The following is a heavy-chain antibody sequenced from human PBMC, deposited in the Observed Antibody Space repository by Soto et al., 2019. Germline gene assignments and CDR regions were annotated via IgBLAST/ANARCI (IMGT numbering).Heavy chain of an antibody. CDR1: GFTFSTYT. D-gene: IGHD2-2*01. Sequence: EVQLVESGGGLVKPGGSLKLSCPPSGFTFSTYTMNWVRQAPGRGLGWVSSISSSSSYIYYADSVKGRFTISRDNAKNSLYLQMNSLRAEDTAVYYCAREPGYCSSTSCYIDYWGQGTLVTVSS. CDR3: AREPGYCSSTSCYIDY. CDR2: ISSSSSYI. J-gene: IGHJ4*02. V-gene: IGHV3-21*01.